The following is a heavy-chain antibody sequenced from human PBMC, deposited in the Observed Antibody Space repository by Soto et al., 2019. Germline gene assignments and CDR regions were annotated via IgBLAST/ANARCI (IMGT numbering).Heavy chain of an antibody. CDR1: GGSISSSSYY. V-gene: IGHV4-39*01. CDR3: AGQTSYYYYGMDV. J-gene: IGHJ6*02. Sequence: SETLSLTCTVSGGSISSSSYYWGWIRQPPGKGLEWIGSIYYSGSTYYNPSLKSRVTISVDTSKNQFSLKLSSVTAADTAVYYCAGQTSYYYYGMDVWGQGTTVTVSS. CDR2: IYYSGST.